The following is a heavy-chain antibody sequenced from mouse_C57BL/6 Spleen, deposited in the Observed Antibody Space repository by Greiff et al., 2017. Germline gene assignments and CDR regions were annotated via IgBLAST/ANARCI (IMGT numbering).Heavy chain of an antibody. V-gene: IGHV1-55*01. CDR2: IYPGSGST. CDR3: ARYYDGYYVFAY. Sequence: QVQLQQPGAELVKPGASVKMSCKASGYTFTSYWITWVKQRPGQGLEWIGDIYPGSGSTNYNEKFKSKATLTVDTSSSTAYMQLSSLTSEYSAVYYCARYYDGYYVFAYWVQGTLVTVSA. D-gene: IGHD2-3*01. J-gene: IGHJ3*01. CDR1: GYTFTSYW.